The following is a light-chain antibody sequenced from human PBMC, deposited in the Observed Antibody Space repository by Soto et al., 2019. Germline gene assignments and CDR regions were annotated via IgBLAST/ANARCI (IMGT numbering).Light chain of an antibody. Sequence: DIQMTQSPSSLPASVGDRISITCRASQSIGTYLSWYQQKPGKAPELLIYGASSLQSGVPSRFSGSGSETGFTLTISSLQSEDFATYYCQQSYSAPRTFGQGTKVEIK. CDR3: QQSYSAPRT. J-gene: IGKJ2*01. CDR1: QSIGTY. V-gene: IGKV1-39*01. CDR2: GAS.